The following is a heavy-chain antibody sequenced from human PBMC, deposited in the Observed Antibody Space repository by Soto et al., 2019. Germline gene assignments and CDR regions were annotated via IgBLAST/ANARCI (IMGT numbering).Heavy chain of an antibody. V-gene: IGHV4-30-4*01. J-gene: IGHJ4*02. Sequence: PSETLSLTCTVSGGSINNAEDNWTWIRQPPGKGLEYIGYITYSGNTFSKSSLKSRIKMSVDTSKNQFSLRLTSVTAADTAVYYCVTVNLVGAAYYFDYWGPGTLVTVSS. CDR1: GGSINNAEDN. D-gene: IGHD1-26*01. CDR2: ITYSGNT. CDR3: VTVNLVGAAYYFDY.